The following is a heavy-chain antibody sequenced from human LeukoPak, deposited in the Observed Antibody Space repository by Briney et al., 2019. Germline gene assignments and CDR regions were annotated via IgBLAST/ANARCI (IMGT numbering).Heavy chain of an antibody. CDR2: IYYSGST. CDR3: ARYVVSSFDY. Sequence: SETLSLTCSVSGGSISSHYWSWIRQPPGKGMEWIGYIYYSGSTNYNPSLKSRVTISVDTSKNQFSLKLSSVTAADTAVYYCARYVVSSFDYWGQGTLVTVPS. V-gene: IGHV4-59*11. J-gene: IGHJ4*02. CDR1: GGSISSHY. D-gene: IGHD2-21*01.